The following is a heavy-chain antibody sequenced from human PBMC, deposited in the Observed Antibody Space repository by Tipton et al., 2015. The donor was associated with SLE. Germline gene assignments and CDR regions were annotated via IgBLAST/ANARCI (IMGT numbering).Heavy chain of an antibody. CDR2: FDPEDGEI. CDR1: GYSLSELS. D-gene: IGHD1-1*01. V-gene: IGHV1-24*01. CDR3: ALSPRPSRAREKLKVWYDPRGWFAP. Sequence: QVQLVQSGPEVKKPGASVKVSCKVPGYSLSELSIHWVRQAPGKGLEWMGGFDPEDGEIIYAQKFQGRVSMFEDTSIATAYMELSILRSEDTAMYYCALSPRPSRAREKLKVWYDPRGWFAPWGQGTLVTVSS. J-gene: IGHJ5*02.